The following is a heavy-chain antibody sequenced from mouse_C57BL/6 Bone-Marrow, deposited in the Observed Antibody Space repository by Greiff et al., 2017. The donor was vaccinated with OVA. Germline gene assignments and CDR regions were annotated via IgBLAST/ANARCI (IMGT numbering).Heavy chain of an antibody. CDR2: IHHKSGST. J-gene: IGHJ2*01. CDR1: GYTFTSYW. V-gene: IGHV1-64*01. Sequence: VQLQQSGAELVKPGASVKLSCKASGYTFTSYWMHWVKQRPGQGPEWIGMIHHKSGSTNYNEKFKSKATLTVDKTTSTAYMQLSSLTCENSAVYYGTRALDYWGQGTTLTVSS. CDR3: TRALDY.